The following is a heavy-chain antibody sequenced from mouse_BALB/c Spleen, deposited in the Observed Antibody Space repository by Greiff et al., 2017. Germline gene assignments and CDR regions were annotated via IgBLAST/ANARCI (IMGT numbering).Heavy chain of an antibody. J-gene: IGHJ2*01. CDR3: ARFRSASLGY. Sequence: EVQVVESGAELVKPGASVKLSCTASGFNIKDTYMHWVKQRPEQGLEWIGRIDPANGNTKYDPKFQGKATITADTSSNTAYLQLSSLTSEDTAVYYCARFRSASLGYWGQGTTLTVSS. V-gene: IGHV14-3*02. CDR2: IDPANGNT. CDR1: GFNIKDTY. D-gene: IGHD6-1*01.